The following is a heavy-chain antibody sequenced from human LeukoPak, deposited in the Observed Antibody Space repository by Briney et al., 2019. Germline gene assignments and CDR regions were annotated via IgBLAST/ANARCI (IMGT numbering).Heavy chain of an antibody. CDR1: GYSFTSYW. CDR3: GSLLRRDDNNRYWHFDL. V-gene: IGHV5-51*01. CDR2: IYPGDSDT. J-gene: IGHJ2*01. Sequence: GESLKISCKGSGYSFTSYWIGWVRQMPGKGLEWMGIIYPGDSDTRYSPSFQGQVTISADKSINTAYLQWSSLKASDTAMYYCGSLLRRDDNNRYWHFDLWGRGTLVTVSS. D-gene: IGHD5-24*01.